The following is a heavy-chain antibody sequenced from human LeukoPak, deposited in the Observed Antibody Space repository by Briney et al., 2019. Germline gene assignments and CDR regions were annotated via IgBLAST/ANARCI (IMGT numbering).Heavy chain of an antibody. D-gene: IGHD6-13*01. CDR1: GGSTSSYY. J-gene: IGHJ4*02. CDR3: ARHWYSSSWYIG. CDR2: IYTSGST. Sequence: SETLSLTCTVSGGSTSSYYWSWIRQPPGKGLEWIGYIYTSGSTNYNPSLKSRVTISVDTSKNQFSLKLSSVTAADTAVYYCARHWYSSSWYIGWGQGTLVTVSS. V-gene: IGHV4-4*09.